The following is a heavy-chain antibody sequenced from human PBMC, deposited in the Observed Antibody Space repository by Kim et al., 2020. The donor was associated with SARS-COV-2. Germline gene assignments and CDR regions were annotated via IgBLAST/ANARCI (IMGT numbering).Heavy chain of an antibody. CDR1: GASISSYY. CDR3: ARARAAGSGYHYGIFEIAFDV. V-gene: IGHV4-59*13. CDR2: IYYSGST. Sequence: SETLSLTCSVSGASISSYYWSWIRQPPGKGLEWVGYIYYSGSTDYNPSLKSRVTISVDTSKNQLSLKLTSLTAADTAIYYCARARAAGSGYHYGIFEIAFDVWGQGTMLTVSS. D-gene: IGHD3-22*01. J-gene: IGHJ3*01.